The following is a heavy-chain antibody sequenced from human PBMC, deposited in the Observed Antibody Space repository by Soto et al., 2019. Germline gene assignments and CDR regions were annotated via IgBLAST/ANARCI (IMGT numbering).Heavy chain of an antibody. CDR2: IYYSGST. Sequence: PSETLSLTCTVSGGSINNSTYYWGWIRQPPGKGLEWIGSIYYSGSTYYNPSLKSRVTISVDTSKNQFSLKLSSVTAADTAVYYCATTLYGYHQWDYWGQGSPVT. J-gene: IGHJ4*02. D-gene: IGHD2-2*02. CDR1: GGSINNSTYY. V-gene: IGHV4-39*01. CDR3: ATTLYGYHQWDY.